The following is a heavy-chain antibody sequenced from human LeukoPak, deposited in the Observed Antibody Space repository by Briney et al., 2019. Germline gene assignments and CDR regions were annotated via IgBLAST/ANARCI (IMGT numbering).Heavy chain of an antibody. CDR3: TRPYCGGDCYWGRPHYYFDY. J-gene: IGHJ4*02. D-gene: IGHD2-21*02. Sequence: HPGGSLRLSCTASGFTFGDYAMSWVRQAPGKGLEWVGFIRSKAYGGTTEYAASVKGRFTISRDDSKSIAYLQMNSLKTEDTAVYYCTRPYCGGDCYWGRPHYYFDYWGQGTLVTVSS. V-gene: IGHV3-49*04. CDR2: IRSKAYGGTT. CDR1: GFTFGDYA.